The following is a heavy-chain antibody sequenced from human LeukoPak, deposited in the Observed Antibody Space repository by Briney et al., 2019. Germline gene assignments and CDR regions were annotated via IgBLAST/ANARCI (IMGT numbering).Heavy chain of an antibody. CDR1: GGSISSYY. D-gene: IGHD6-19*01. V-gene: IGHV4-59*01. CDR2: IYHSGST. CDR3: AREVTVSVWRWFDP. J-gene: IGHJ5*02. Sequence: PSETLSLTCTVSGGSISSYYWSWIRQPPGEGLEWIGFIYHSGSTNYNPSLKSRVTISVDTSKNQFSLKLSSVTAADTAVYYCAREVTVSVWRWFDPWGQGTLVTVSS.